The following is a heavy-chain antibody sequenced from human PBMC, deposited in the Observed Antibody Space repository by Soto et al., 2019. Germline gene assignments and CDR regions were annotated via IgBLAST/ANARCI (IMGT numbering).Heavy chain of an antibody. CDR3: GKGSVQWWSPSGPCYPLDL. D-gene: IGHD2-15*01. CDR1: GFAFSNYA. Sequence: PGGSLRLSCAATGFAFSNYAMTWVRQAPGKGLECISAITVRGDNSIYAGSVRGRFTMSRDNSKNIVYLQITSLRAGATARYYCGKGSVQWWSPSGPCYPLDLWGQGVPVTGSS. V-gene: IGHV3-23*01. J-gene: IGHJ5*02. CDR2: ITVRGDNS.